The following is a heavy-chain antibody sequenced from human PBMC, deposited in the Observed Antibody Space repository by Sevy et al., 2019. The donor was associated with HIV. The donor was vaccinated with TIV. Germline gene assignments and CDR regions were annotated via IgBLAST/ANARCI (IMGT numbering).Heavy chain of an antibody. D-gene: IGHD3-9*01. CDR1: GFTFSSYA. J-gene: IGHJ5*02. CDR3: ARDLNILTGYYNGGLDP. V-gene: IGHV3-30-3*01. CDR2: ISYDGSNK. Sequence: GGSLRLSCAASGFTFSSYAMHWVRQAPGKGLEWVAVISYDGSNKYYADSVEGRFTISRDNSKNTLYLQMNSLRAEDTAVYYCARDLNILTGYYNGGLDPWGQGTLVTVSS.